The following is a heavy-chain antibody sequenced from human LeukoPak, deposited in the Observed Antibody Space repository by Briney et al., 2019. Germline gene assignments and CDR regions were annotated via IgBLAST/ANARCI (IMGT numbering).Heavy chain of an antibody. D-gene: IGHD5-12*01. CDR3: ARECHSGYDCDPIMDV. CDR2: IKQDGSEK. V-gene: IGHV3-7*03. Sequence: GGSLRLSCAASGFTFSSYWVSWVRQAPGKGLEWVANIKQDGSEKYYVDSVKGRFTISRDNAKNSLYLQMNSLRAEDTAVYYCARECHSGYDCDPIMDVWGKGTTVTVSS. CDR1: GFTFSSYW. J-gene: IGHJ6*04.